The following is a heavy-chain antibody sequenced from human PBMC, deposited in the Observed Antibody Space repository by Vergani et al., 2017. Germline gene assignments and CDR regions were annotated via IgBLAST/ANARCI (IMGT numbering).Heavy chain of an antibody. CDR2: IHTSGST. D-gene: IGHD2-15*01. CDR1: GCSINSHNYY. J-gene: IGHJ4*02. Sequence: QVQLQESGPGLVKPSQTLSLPFTVSGCSINSHNYYWSWIRQPAGKGLEWIGRIHTSGSTHYNPSLNSRVTMSEDTSKNQFSLNLTSVTAADTAVYFCARGSCLGGSCYKHLFDYWGQGILVTVSS. V-gene: IGHV4-61*02. CDR3: ARGSCLGGSCYKHLFDY.